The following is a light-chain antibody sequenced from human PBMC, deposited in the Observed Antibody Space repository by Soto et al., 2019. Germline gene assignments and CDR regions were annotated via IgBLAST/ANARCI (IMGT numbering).Light chain of an antibody. J-gene: IGKJ1*01. CDR3: QQSYATPPWT. V-gene: IGKV1-39*01. CDR2: AAS. CDR1: QSISSY. Sequence: DLQMTQSPSSLSASVGDRVTITCRASQSISSYLNWYQQKPGKAPKLLIYAASSLQGGLPSRFTGSGSGTDFTLTISSLQPEDFATYYCQQSYATPPWTFGQGTKVEIK.